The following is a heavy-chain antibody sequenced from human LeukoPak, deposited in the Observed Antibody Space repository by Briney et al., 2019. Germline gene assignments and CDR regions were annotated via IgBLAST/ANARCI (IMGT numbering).Heavy chain of an antibody. Sequence: SETLSLTCAVYGGSFSNYYWSWIRHPPGKGREWIGEINDCGRINYNPHLMSRVTVSVDTSKNQFSLRLTSVTATDTAVYYCARRWNYGRNYYIDVWGKGATVSVSS. D-gene: IGHD1-7*01. CDR2: INDCGRI. V-gene: IGHV4-34*01. J-gene: IGHJ6*03. CDR1: GGSFSNYY. CDR3: ARRWNYGRNYYIDV.